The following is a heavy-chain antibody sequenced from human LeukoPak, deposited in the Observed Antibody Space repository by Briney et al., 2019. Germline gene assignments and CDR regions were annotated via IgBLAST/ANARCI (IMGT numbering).Heavy chain of an antibody. CDR2: ISGSGGST. J-gene: IGHJ4*02. CDR1: GFTFSNYA. D-gene: IGHD3-3*01. V-gene: IGHV3-23*01. CDR3: ARGSGAFDY. Sequence: GGSLRLSCAASGFTFSNYAMSWVRQAPGRGLEWVSAISGSGGSTYYADSVKGRFTISRDNSQNTLHLQMNSLRAEDTAVYYCARGSGAFDYWGQGTLVTVSS.